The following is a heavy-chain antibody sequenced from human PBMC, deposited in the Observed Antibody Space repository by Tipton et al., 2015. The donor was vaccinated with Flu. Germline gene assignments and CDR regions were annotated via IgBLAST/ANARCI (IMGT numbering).Heavy chain of an antibody. CDR1: GFTSGDYA. CDR2: IRSNTHGGTT. D-gene: IGHD6-19*01. Sequence: RSLRLSCTTSGFTSGDYAVNWVRQAPGKGLEWVGFIRSNTHGGTTEYAASVKGRFTISRDDSKSIAYLQMNTLKTEDTAVYYCTRDPNSGWSVLELDYWGQGTLVTVSS. CDR3: TRDPNSGWSVLELDY. V-gene: IGHV3-49*04. J-gene: IGHJ4*02.